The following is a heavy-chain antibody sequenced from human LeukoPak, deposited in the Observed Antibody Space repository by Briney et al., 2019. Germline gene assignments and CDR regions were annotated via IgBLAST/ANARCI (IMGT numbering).Heavy chain of an antibody. CDR3: ARGGSDSYGYYYYYGMDV. V-gene: IGHV1-2*04. CDR1: GYTFTGYY. Sequence: ASVKVSCKASGYTFTGYYMHWVRQAPGQGLEWMGWISPNSGGTNYAQKFQGWVTMTRDTSISTAYMELSRLRSDDTAVYYCARGGSDSYGYYYYYGMDVWGQGTTVTVSS. J-gene: IGHJ6*02. D-gene: IGHD5-18*01. CDR2: ISPNSGGT.